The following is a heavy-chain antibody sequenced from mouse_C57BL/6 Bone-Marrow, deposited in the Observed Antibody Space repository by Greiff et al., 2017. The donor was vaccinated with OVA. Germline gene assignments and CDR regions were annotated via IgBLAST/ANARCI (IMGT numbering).Heavy chain of an antibody. Sequence: EVQRVESGGGLVQPGESLKLSCESNEYEFPSHDMSWVRKTPEKRLELVAAINSDGGSTYYPDTMERRFIISRDNTKKTLYLQMSSLRSEDTALYYCARGGSSGYVRYAMDYWGQGTSVTVSS. J-gene: IGHJ4*01. CDR1: EYEFPSHD. CDR2: INSDGGST. D-gene: IGHD3-2*02. V-gene: IGHV5-2*01. CDR3: ARGGSSGYVRYAMDY.